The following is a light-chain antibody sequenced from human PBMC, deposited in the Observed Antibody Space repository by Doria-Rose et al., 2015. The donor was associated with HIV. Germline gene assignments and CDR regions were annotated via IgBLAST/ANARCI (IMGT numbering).Light chain of an antibody. CDR3: QQYYDTPS. J-gene: IGKJ3*01. V-gene: IGKV4-1*01. Sequence: DIRMTQSPDSRGMSLGGRPALTCKSTQSFLYTSKTYLAWYQQKPGQPPKLLIYWASTRQSGVPAGFSGSGSGTDFTLTISSLEAEDVAVYDCQQYYDTPSFGPGTTVDIK. CDR1: QSFLYTSKTY. CDR2: WAS.